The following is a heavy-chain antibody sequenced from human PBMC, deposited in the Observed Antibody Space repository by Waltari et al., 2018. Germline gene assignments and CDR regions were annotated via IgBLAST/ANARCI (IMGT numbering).Heavy chain of an antibody. CDR2: IYHSGST. D-gene: IGHD2-15*01. CDR3: ARMVVYWHFDL. Sequence: QVQLQESGPGLVKPSETLSLTCAVSGYSISSGYYWGWIRQPPGKGLEWIGRIYHSGSTYYNPSLKSRVTISVDTSKNQFSLKLSSVTAADTAVYYCARMVVYWHFDLWGRGTLVTVSS. CDR1: GYSISSGYY. J-gene: IGHJ2*01. V-gene: IGHV4-38-2*01.